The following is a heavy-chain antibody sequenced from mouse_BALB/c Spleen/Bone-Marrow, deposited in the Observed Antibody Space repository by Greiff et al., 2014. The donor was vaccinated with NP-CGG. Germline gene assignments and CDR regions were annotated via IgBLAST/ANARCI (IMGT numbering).Heavy chain of an antibody. Sequence: VQLQQSGAELVKPGASVKSSCTASGFNIKDTYMHWVKQRPEQGLEWIGRIDPANGNTKYDPKFQGKATITADTSSITAYLQLSSLTSEDAAVYYGSSYAMDYWGHGTSVTVSS. J-gene: IGHJ4*01. V-gene: IGHV14-3*02. CDR1: GFNIKDTY. CDR2: IDPANGNT. CDR3: SSYAMDY.